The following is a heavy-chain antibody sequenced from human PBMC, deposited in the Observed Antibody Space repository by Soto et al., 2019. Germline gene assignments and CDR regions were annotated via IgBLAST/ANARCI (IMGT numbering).Heavy chain of an antibody. Sequence: GXSVKVSLNASGGTFSRHNIPQVRQAPGQGLEWMGRIIPILGIANYAQKFQGRVTITADKSTSTAYMELRSLRSEDTAVYYCARGQQPGGDDYWGQGTLVTVSS. CDR2: IIPILGIA. V-gene: IGHV1-69*02. CDR1: GGTFSRHN. D-gene: IGHD6-13*01. CDR3: ARGQQPGGDDY. J-gene: IGHJ4*02.